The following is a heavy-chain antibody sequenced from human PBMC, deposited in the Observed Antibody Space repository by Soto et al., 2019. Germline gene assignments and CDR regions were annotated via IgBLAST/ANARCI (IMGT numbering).Heavy chain of an antibody. CDR1: GFTFSSYS. J-gene: IGHJ4*02. CDR3: ARDTVYCSGGSCPRIFDY. Sequence: LRLSCAASGFTFSSYSMNWVRQAPGKGLEWVSSISSSSSYIYYADSVKGRFTISRDNAKNSLYLQMNSLRAEDTAVYYCARDTVYCSGGSCPRIFDYWGQGTLVTVSS. D-gene: IGHD2-15*01. V-gene: IGHV3-21*01. CDR2: ISSSSSYI.